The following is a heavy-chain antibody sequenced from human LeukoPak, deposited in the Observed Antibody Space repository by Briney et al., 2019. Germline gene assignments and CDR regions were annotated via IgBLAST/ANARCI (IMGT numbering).Heavy chain of an antibody. Sequence: GGSLRLSCAASGFTFSSYSMNWVRQAPGKGLEWVSSICSSSSYIYYADSVKGRFTISRDNAKNSLYLQMNSLRAEDTAVYYCARGIEMATILEPYYFDYWGQGTLVTVSS. V-gene: IGHV3-21*01. CDR3: ARGIEMATILEPYYFDY. CDR2: ICSSSSYI. CDR1: GFTFSSYS. D-gene: IGHD5-24*01. J-gene: IGHJ4*02.